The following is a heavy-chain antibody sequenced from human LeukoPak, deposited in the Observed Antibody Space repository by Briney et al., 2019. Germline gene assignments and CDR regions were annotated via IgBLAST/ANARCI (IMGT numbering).Heavy chain of an antibody. CDR1: GFTFSSYA. V-gene: IGHV3-23*01. CDR3: ARRIAADGGWFDP. J-gene: IGHJ5*02. D-gene: IGHD6-13*01. CDR2: IIGSGRDT. Sequence: GGSLRLSCAASGFTFSSYAMNWVRQAPGKRLEWVSSIIGSGRDTYYADSVKGRITISRDNSKNTLYLQMNSLRAEDTAVYFCARRIAADGGWFDPWGKGTLVTVSS.